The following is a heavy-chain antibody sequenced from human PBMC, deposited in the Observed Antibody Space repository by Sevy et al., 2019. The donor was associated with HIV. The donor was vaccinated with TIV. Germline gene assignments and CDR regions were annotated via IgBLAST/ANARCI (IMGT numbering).Heavy chain of an antibody. CDR3: ATKGIIAVGTLDY. CDR1: SYSFSTYD. V-gene: IGHV1-18*01. D-gene: IGHD6-13*01. CDR2: ISAENGHT. J-gene: IGHJ4*02. Sequence: ASVKVSYKTSSYSFSTYDFIWVRQAPGQGLDWLGWISAENGHTFYAQRFQGRVTMTTDTSASEVYMELRNLRSDDTAIYYCATKGIIAVGTLDYWGQGTLVTVSS.